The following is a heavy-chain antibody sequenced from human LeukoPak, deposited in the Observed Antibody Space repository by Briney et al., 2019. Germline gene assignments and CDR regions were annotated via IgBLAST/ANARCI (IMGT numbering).Heavy chain of an antibody. Sequence: PGGSLRLSCAASGFTFSTFGMHWVRQAPGKGLELVADISYDGSDKYYADSVKGRFTISRDNSKNTLFLQINSLRPEDTAVYYCARGRNYYGSGSYYPFSYYYYMDVWGKGTTVTVSS. CDR3: ARGRNYYGSGSYYPFSYYYYMDV. CDR2: ISYDGSDK. D-gene: IGHD3-10*01. CDR1: GFTFSTFG. V-gene: IGHV3-30*03. J-gene: IGHJ6*03.